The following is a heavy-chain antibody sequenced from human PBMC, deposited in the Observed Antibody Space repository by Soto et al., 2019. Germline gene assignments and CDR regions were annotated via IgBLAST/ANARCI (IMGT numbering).Heavy chain of an antibody. V-gene: IGHV1-2*02. D-gene: IGHD3-3*01. CDR3: ARDGGSGYNWFDP. J-gene: IGHJ5*02. CDR1: GYTFTGYY. Sequence: ASVKVSCKASGYTFTGYYMHWVRQAPGQGLEWMGWINPNSGGTNYAQKFQGRVTMTRDTSISTAYMELSRLRSDDTAVYYCARDGGSGYNWFDPWGQGTLVTVSS. CDR2: INPNSGGT.